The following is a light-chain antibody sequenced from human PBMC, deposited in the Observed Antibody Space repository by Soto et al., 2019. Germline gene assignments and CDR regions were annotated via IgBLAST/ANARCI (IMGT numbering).Light chain of an antibody. CDR2: DAS. CDR1: QSVSSY. CDR3: QQHSNWLT. V-gene: IGKV3-11*01. Sequence: EIVLTQSPATLSLSPGERATLSCRASQSVSSYLAWYQQKPGQAPRLLLYDASNRATGIPARFSGSGSGTDFTLTISSLEPEDVAVYYCQQHSNWLTFGGGTKVEIK. J-gene: IGKJ4*01.